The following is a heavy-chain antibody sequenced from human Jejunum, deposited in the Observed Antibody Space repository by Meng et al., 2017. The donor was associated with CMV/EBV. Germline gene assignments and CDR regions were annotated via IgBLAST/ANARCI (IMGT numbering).Heavy chain of an antibody. D-gene: IGHD6-25*01. J-gene: IGHJ4*02. V-gene: IGHV3-53*01. CDR2: IYIGGKP. CDR1: GFFFSTNH. Sequence: LVGFGGGLFSPGGSVRFACAGFGFFFSTNHMSCVSQAPGKGLESVSVIYIGGKPYYAEFVKGRFSISRDNSKNTLYLQQNNLRADDTAVYYCAKEGLNAAFDYWGQGTLVTVSS. CDR3: AKEGLNAAFDY.